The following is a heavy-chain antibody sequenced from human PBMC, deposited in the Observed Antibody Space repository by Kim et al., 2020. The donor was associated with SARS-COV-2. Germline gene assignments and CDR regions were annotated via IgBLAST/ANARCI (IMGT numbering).Heavy chain of an antibody. V-gene: IGHV1-18*01. D-gene: IGHD1-26*01. CDR1: GYTFTSYG. CDR2: ISAYNGNT. Sequence: ASVKVSCKASGYTFTSYGISWVRQAPGQGLEWMGWISAYNGNTNYAQKLQGRVTMTTDTSTSTAYMELRSLRSDDTAVYYCARDNALVGATRAFDIWGQGTMVTVSS. J-gene: IGHJ3*02. CDR3: ARDNALVGATRAFDI.